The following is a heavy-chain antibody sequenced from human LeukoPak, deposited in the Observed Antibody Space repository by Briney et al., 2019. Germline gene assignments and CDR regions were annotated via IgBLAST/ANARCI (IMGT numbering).Heavy chain of an antibody. CDR1: GYTFTSYY. Sequence: GASVKVSCKASGYTFTSYYMHWVRQAPGQGLEWMGIVNPSGGSTSYAQKFQGRVTITADKSTSTAYMELSSLRSEDTAVYYCASSHPAMVKDYYYYGMDVWGQGTTVTVSS. J-gene: IGHJ6*02. CDR2: VNPSGGST. D-gene: IGHD5-18*01. CDR3: ASSHPAMVKDYYYYGMDV. V-gene: IGHV1-46*01.